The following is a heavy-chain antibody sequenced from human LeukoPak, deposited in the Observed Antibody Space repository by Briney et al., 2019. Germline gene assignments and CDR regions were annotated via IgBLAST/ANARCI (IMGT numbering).Heavy chain of an antibody. J-gene: IGHJ4*02. CDR2: IYYSGST. CDR3: ARGEQLGNDY. D-gene: IGHD6-6*01. CDR1: GGSFSGYY. V-gene: IGHV4-59*01. Sequence: SETLSLTCAVYGGSFSGYYWSWIRQPPGKGLEWIGYIYYSGSTNYNPSLKSRVTISVDTSKNQFSLKLSSVTAADTAVYYCARGEQLGNDYWGQGTLVTVSS.